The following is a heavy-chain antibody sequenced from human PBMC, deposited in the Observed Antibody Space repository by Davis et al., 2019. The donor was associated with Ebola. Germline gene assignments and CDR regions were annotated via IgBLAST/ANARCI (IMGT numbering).Heavy chain of an antibody. J-gene: IGHJ4*02. CDR1: GGSFSGYY. CDR2: INHSGST. Sequence: PGGSLRLSCAVYGGSFSGYYWSWIRQPPGKGLEWIGEINHSGSTNYNPSLKSRVTISVDTSKNQFSLKLSSVTAADTAVYYCARLRYGALGYWGQGTLVTVSS. V-gene: IGHV4-34*01. CDR3: ARLRYGALGY. D-gene: IGHD4-17*01.